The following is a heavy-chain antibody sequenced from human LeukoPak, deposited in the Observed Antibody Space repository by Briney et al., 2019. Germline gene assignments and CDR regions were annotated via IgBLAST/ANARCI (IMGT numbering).Heavy chain of an antibody. CDR3: ARGYLKDYIEY. CDR1: GYTFTSYD. D-gene: IGHD4/OR15-4a*01. Sequence: ASVKVSCKASGYTFTSYDINWVRQATGQGLEWMGWISASSGNTYYAEKVQGRVTMTTETSASTAYMELRRLRSDDTAVYYCARGYLKDYIEYWGQGTLVTVSS. J-gene: IGHJ4*02. V-gene: IGHV1-18*01. CDR2: ISASSGNT.